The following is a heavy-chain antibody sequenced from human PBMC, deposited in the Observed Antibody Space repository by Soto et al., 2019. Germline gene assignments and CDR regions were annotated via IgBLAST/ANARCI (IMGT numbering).Heavy chain of an antibody. Sequence: VASVKVSCKASGXTFGSYGISWGRQAPGQGLEWMGGIIPMYDTTNYAQKFRGRVTITADESTSTAYMALSSLRSEDTAVYYCAREINNYDSSGYYPPRMDVWGQGTTVTVSS. CDR1: GXTFGSYG. CDR3: AREINNYDSSGYYPPRMDV. CDR2: IIPMYDTT. J-gene: IGHJ6*02. D-gene: IGHD3-22*01. V-gene: IGHV1-69*13.